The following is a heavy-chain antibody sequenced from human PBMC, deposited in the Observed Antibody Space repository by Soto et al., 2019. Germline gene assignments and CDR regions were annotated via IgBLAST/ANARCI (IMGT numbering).Heavy chain of an antibody. CDR1: GYSFTSYW. D-gene: IGHD3-10*01. J-gene: IGHJ6*02. CDR2: IYPGDSDT. Sequence: GESLKISCKGSGYSFTSYWIGWVRQMPGKGLEWMGIIYPGDSDTRYSPSFQGQVTISADKSISTAYLQWSSLKASDTAMYYCASSTRGVRGVIMGYYYYGMDVWGQGTTVTV. CDR3: ASSTRGVRGVIMGYYYYGMDV. V-gene: IGHV5-51*01.